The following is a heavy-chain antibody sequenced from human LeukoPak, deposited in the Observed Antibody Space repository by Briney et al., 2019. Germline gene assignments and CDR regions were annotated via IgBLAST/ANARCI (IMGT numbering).Heavy chain of an antibody. CDR3: ARDLGVVRGVFTLDY. J-gene: IGHJ4*02. CDR2: ISWNSGSI. V-gene: IGHV3-9*01. Sequence: GGSLRLSCAASGFTFDDYAMHWVRQAPGKGLEWVSGISWNSGSIGYADSVKGRFTISRDNAKNSLYLQMNSLRAEDTAVYYCARDLGVVRGVFTLDYWGQGTLVTVSS. D-gene: IGHD3-10*01. CDR1: GFTFDDYA.